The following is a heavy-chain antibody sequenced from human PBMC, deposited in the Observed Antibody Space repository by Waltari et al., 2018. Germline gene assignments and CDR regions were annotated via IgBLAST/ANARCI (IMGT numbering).Heavy chain of an antibody. D-gene: IGHD6-19*01. Sequence: QVQLQESGPGLVKPSQTLSLPCTVSGGSISSGSYYWSWIRQPAGKGLEWIGRIYTSGSTNYNPSLKSRVTISVDTSKNQFSLKLSSVTAADTAVYYCARVGAVAGWFDPWGQGTLVTVSS. CDR2: IYTSGST. J-gene: IGHJ5*02. V-gene: IGHV4-61*02. CDR3: ARVGAVAGWFDP. CDR1: GGSISSGSYY.